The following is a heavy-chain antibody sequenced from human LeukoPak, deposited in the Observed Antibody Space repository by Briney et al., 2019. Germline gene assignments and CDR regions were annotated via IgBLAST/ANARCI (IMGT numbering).Heavy chain of an antibody. D-gene: IGHD3-10*01. CDR3: AKDMYYRGSGSYFNVDY. V-gene: IGHV3-30*18. Sequence: GRSLRLSCAASGFTFSNSAMNWVRQAPGKGLEGVAVISYDGNNKYYSDSVKGRFTISRDNSKNTLYLQMNSLRAEDTAVYYCAKDMYYRGSGSYFNVDYWGQGTLVTVSS. CDR1: GFTFSNSA. CDR2: ISYDGNNK. J-gene: IGHJ4*02.